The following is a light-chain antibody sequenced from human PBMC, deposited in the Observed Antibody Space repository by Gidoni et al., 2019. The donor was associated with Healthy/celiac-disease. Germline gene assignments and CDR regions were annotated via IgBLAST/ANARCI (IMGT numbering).Light chain of an antibody. CDR2: AAS. CDR1: QSISSY. Sequence: HMTQSPSSLSASVGDTVTLTCRASQSISSYLNWYQQKPGKAPKLLIYAASSLQSGVPSRFSGSGSGTDFTLTISSLQPEDFATYYCQQSYSTPYTFGQGTKLEIK. CDR3: QQSYSTPYT. J-gene: IGKJ2*01. V-gene: IGKV1-39*01.